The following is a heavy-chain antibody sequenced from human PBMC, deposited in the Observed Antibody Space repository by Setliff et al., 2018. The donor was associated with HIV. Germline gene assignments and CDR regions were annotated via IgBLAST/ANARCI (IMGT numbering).Heavy chain of an antibody. CDR3: ARGTYGGYAGLFDY. CDR1: GAPLNGLF. J-gene: IGHJ4*02. D-gene: IGHD5-12*01. V-gene: IGHV4-34*01. Sequence: SETLSLTCAVYGAPLNGLFWSWVRQRPERGLEWIGEINQSGSTAYNPSLKSRVTISVDTSKNQFSLKLSSVTAADTAVYYCARGTYGGYAGLFDYWGQGSLVTVSS. CDR2: INQSGST.